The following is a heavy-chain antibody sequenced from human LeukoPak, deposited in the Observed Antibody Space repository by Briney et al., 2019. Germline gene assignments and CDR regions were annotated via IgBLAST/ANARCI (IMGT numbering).Heavy chain of an antibody. J-gene: IGHJ3*02. Sequence: GGSLRLSCAASGFTFSSYAMSWVRQAPGKGLEWVSAISGSGGSTYYADSVKGRFTISRDNSKNTLYLQMNSLRAEDTAVYYCAKDLYYYDSSGYYSGAFDTWGQGTMVTVSS. CDR1: GFTFSSYA. CDR2: ISGSGGST. CDR3: AKDLYYYDSSGYYSGAFDT. D-gene: IGHD3-22*01. V-gene: IGHV3-23*01.